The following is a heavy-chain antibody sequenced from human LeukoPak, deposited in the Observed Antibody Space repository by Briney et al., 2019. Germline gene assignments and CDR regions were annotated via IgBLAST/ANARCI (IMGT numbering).Heavy chain of an antibody. CDR3: ARISSSYDYDY. D-gene: IGHD6-6*01. J-gene: IGHJ4*02. V-gene: IGHV3-64*01. CDR1: GFTFRSYG. Sequence: GGSLRLSCAASGFTFRSYGMHWVRQAPGEGLEYVAAISSNGGSTDYAISVKGRFTISRDNSKNTLYLQMGSLRAEDMAVYYCARISSSYDYDYWGQGTLVTVSS. CDR2: ISSNGGST.